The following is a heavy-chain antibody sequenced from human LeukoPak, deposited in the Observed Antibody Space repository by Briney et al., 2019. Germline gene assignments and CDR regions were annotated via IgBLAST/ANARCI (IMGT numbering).Heavy chain of an antibody. V-gene: IGHV3-33*03. D-gene: IGHD3-22*01. CDR2: IWYDGSNK. Sequence: PGGSLRLSCAAAGFSFSSYGVHWVRQAPGKGLEWVAVIWYDGSNKYYVDSVKGRFTISRDKSKNTLYLQMNSLRAEDTAVYYCAKANYYDSSENAFDIWGQGTMVTVSS. CDR3: AKANYYDSSENAFDI. J-gene: IGHJ3*02. CDR1: GFSFSSYG.